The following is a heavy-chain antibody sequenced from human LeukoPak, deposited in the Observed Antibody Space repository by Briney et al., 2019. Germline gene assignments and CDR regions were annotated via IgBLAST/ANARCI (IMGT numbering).Heavy chain of an antibody. CDR1: GYTLNRQD. CDR2: IRFSGGDT. CDR3: AKDRTREGFGPYYLDY. Sequence: GDTLRLPCAASGYTLNRQDMLWVRQAPGKGLEWVSSIRFSGGDTYYADSLKGRLTMSRDNYKHTLHVPMNTLAADNTAGSYCAKDRTREGFGPYYLDYWGQGTPVTVSS. D-gene: IGHD3-16*01. J-gene: IGHJ4*02. V-gene: IGHV3-23*01.